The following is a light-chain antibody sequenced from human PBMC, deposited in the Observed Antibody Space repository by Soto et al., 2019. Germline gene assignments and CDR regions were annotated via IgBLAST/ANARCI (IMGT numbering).Light chain of an antibody. J-gene: IGKJ5*01. CDR1: QSISNL. V-gene: IGKV1-5*03. Sequence: DIQMTQSPSTLSASVVDRVTITCRASQSISNLLAWYQQKPGRAPTLLIYKASTLESGVPSRFSGSGSGTEFSLTISSLQPDDSATYYCQQYNSYPLTFGQGTRLEIK. CDR2: KAS. CDR3: QQYNSYPLT.